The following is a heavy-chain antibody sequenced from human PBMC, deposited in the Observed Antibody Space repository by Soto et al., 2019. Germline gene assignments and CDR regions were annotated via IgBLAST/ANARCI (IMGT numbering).Heavy chain of an antibody. CDR1: CESFIGYY. CDR3: ARTDIVTTNWFDP. V-gene: IGHV4-34*02. D-gene: IGHD5-12*01. J-gene: IGHJ5*02. Sequence: QVHLQQWGAGLLKPSETLSLTCAVYCESFIGYYCTWIRQPPGKGLEWIGEINHRGSTNYNPSLKSRVTISIDTSKNQFSLKLSSVTAADTSVYYCARTDIVTTNWFDPWGQGTLVTVSS. CDR2: INHRGST.